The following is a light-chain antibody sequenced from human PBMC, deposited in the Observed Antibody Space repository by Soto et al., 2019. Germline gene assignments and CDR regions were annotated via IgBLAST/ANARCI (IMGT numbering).Light chain of an antibody. V-gene: IGLV2-14*03. CDR1: NSDVGGYNY. CDR2: DVS. Sequence: QSALPQPASVAGSPGQSITISCTGTNSDVGGYNYVSWYQQHPGKAPKLMICDVSNRPSGVSNRFSGSKSGNTASLTISGLQAEDEADYYCSSYTSSSTYVFGTGTKLTVL. J-gene: IGLJ1*01. CDR3: SSYTSSSTYV.